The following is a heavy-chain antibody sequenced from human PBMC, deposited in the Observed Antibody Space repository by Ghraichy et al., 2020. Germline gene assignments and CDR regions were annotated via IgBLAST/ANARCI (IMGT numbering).Heavy chain of an antibody. CDR1: GGPLSNDDY. CDR3: ARVTNTGDGGRGYFDY. D-gene: IGHD3-16*01. J-gene: IGHJ4*01. V-gene: IGHV4-38-2*02. Sequence: SETLSLTCTVSGGPLSNDDYWGWIRQPPGKALESIGTIDHGGSAYYRASLRSRVTISRDTSHNQFSLRLTSVTAADTAIYYCARVTNTGDGGRGYFDYWGQGILVTVSS. CDR2: IDHGGSA.